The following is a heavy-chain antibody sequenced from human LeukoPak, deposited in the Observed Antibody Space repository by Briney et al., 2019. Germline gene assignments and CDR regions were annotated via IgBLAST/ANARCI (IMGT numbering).Heavy chain of an antibody. CDR1: GFTFSSYA. V-gene: IGHV3-30-3*01. Sequence: GGSLRLSCAASGFTFSSYAMHWVRQAPGKGLEWVAVISYDGSNKYYADSVEGRFTISRDNSKNTLYLQMNSLRAEDTAVYYCASGYDSSGYYDTGVDYWGQGTLVTVSS. CDR2: ISYDGSNK. CDR3: ASGYDSSGYYDTGVDY. J-gene: IGHJ4*02. D-gene: IGHD3-22*01.